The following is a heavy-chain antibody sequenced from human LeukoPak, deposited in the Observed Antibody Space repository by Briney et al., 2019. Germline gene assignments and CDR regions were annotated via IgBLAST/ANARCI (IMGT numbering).Heavy chain of an antibody. CDR1: GFTFSTYA. CDR3: AREKTASGFFDY. CDR2: ISGSGGRT. J-gene: IGHJ4*02. D-gene: IGHD3-22*01. Sequence: GGSLRLSCAASGFTFSTYAMSWVRQAPGEGLEWVSAISGSGGRTYYADSVKGRFTISRDNSKNTLYLQMNSLRADDTAVYYCAREKTASGFFDYWGQGTLVTVSS. V-gene: IGHV3-23*01.